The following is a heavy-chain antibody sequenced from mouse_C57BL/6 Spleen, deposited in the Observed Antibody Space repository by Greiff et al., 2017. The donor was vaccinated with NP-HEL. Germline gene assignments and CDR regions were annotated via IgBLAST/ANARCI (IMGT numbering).Heavy chain of an antibody. V-gene: IGHV1-55*01. Sequence: QVQLQQPGAELVKPGASVKMSCKASGYTFTSYWITWVKQRPGQGLEWIGDIYPGSGSTNYNEKFKSKATLTVDTSSSTAYMQLSSLTSEDSAVYYCARYGLTYGRDWYFDVWGTGTTVTVSS. CDR1: GYTFTSYW. J-gene: IGHJ1*03. CDR3: ARYGLTYGRDWYFDV. D-gene: IGHD5-1*01. CDR2: IYPGSGST.